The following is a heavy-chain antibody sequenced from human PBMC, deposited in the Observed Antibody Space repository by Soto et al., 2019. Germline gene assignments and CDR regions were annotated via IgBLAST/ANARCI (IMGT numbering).Heavy chain of an antibody. CDR3: ARVDIRDIVVVVAATRHGRFDP. CDR2: INHSGST. D-gene: IGHD2-15*01. Sequence: QVQLQQWGAGLLKPSETLSLTCAVYGGSFSGYYWSWIRQPPGKGLEWIGEINHSGSTNYNPSLKSRVTISVDTSKNQFSLKLSSVTAADTAVYYCARVDIRDIVVVVAATRHGRFDPLGQGTLVTVSS. CDR1: GGSFSGYY. J-gene: IGHJ5*02. V-gene: IGHV4-34*01.